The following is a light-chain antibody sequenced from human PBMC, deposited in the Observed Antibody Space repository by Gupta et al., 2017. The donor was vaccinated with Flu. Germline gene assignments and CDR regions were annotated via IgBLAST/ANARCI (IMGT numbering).Light chain of an antibody. CDR2: ATD. J-gene: IGKJ4*01. CDR1: QTVSDFS. V-gene: IGKV3-20*01. Sequence: EIVLTQSPATLSLSPGEIPTLPCRSSQTVSDFSLAWYQQKPGQAPRLIIYATDRRAGGIPDRFSGSGYGKDFTLTSSRLEYEDCAVYYWQQDCSSITFGGGTKVEVK. CDR3: QQDCSSIT.